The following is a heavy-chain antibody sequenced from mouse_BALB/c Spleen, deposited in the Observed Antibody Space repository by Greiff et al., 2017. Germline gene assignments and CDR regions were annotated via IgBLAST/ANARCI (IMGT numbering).Heavy chain of an antibody. J-gene: IGHJ2*01. CDR2: ISSGGST. V-gene: IGHV5-6-5*01. CDR3: ARERNYYGSSLFDY. D-gene: IGHD1-1*01. CDR1: GFTFSSYA. Sequence: EVKVEESGGGLVKPGGSLKLSCAASGFTFSSYAMSWVRQTPEKRLEWVASISSGGSTYYPDSVKGRFTISRDNARNILYLQMSSLRSEDTAMYYCARERNYYGSSLFDYWGQGTTLTVSS.